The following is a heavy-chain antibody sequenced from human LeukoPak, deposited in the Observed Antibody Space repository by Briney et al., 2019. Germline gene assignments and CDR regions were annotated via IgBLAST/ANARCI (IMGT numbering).Heavy chain of an antibody. V-gene: IGHV7-4-1*02. CDR2: INTYTGTP. CDR1: GYTFSSYT. J-gene: IGHJ4*02. CDR3: ARQGPGYCSSTRCYGVAY. D-gene: IGHD2-2*01. Sequence: ASVKVSCKASGYTFSSYTLSWLRQAPGQGLEWMGWINTYTGTPTYAQGFTGRFVFSLDSSVSTAYLQINSLKAEDIAVYYCARQGPGYCSSTRCYGVAYWGQGTLVTVSS.